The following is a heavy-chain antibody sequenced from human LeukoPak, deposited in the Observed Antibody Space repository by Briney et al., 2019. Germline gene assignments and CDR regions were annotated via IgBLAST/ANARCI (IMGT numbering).Heavy chain of an antibody. J-gene: IGHJ4*02. CDR2: ADGGGGGT. CDR3: AKQSAGSAAWYSLHYDF. V-gene: IGHV3-23*01. D-gene: IGHD6-13*01. Sequence: GGSLRLSCAPSGFTFSNHGMHWVRQAPGRGLEWASSADGGGGGTYYADSVKGRFTISRDNSKDTLYLQMNGLRAEDTAVYFCAKQSAGSAAWYSLHYDFWGQGTLVTVSS. CDR1: GFTFSNHG.